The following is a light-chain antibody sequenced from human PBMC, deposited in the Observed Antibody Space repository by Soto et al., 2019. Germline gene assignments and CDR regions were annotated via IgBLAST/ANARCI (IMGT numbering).Light chain of an antibody. CDR1: QSVSSN. J-gene: IGKJ1*01. Sequence: EIVITQSPATLSVSPGERATHSCRASQSVSSNLAWYQQKPGQAPRLLIYGASTRATGIPARFSGSGSGTEFTLTISSLQSEDFAVYYCQQYNNWPRTFGQGTKVDIK. CDR2: GAS. CDR3: QQYNNWPRT. V-gene: IGKV3-15*01.